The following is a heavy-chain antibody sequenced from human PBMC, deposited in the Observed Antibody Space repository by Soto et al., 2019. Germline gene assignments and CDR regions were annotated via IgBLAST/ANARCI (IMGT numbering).Heavy chain of an antibody. V-gene: IGHV4-31*03. J-gene: IGHJ4*02. CDR1: GVSITSAGYY. CDR2: IYYSGTT. CDR3: AKENQRVPLGSYFGT. Sequence: PADTLSLTCTVSGVSITSAGYYWTWIRQHPGKCLEWIACIYYSGTTSDSPSLRSRLTISVDTSKSQFSLKLTSVTAADTAVYYHAKENQRVPLGSYFGTCGQGTLVTVS.